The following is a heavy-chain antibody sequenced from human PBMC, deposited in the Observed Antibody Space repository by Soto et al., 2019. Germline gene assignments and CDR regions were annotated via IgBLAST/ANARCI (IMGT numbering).Heavy chain of an antibody. V-gene: IGHV1-3*01. CDR2: INAANGNT. CDR3: ARAPSWDIFDY. D-gene: IGHD2-2*01. CDR1: GYTFTTYA. J-gene: IGHJ4*02. Sequence: QVQLVQSGAEVKKPGASVKVSCKASGYTFTTYATHWVRQAPGQRLEWMGWINAANGNTKYSQKFQGRVTITRDTSASTAYRELSSLRSEDTAVDYCARAPSWDIFDYWGQGTLVTVSS.